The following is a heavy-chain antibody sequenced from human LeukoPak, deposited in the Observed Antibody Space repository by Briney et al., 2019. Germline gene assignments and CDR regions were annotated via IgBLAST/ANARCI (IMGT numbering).Heavy chain of an antibody. D-gene: IGHD2-15*01. CDR1: GGSTSSSSYY. Sequence: SETLSLTCTVSGGSTSSSSYYWGWIRQPPGKGLEWIGSIYYSGSTYYNPSLKSRVTISVDTSKNQFSLKLSSVTAADTAVYYCARHGRPLLGIVASWGQGTLVTVSS. CDR2: IYYSGST. J-gene: IGHJ5*02. CDR3: ARHGRPLLGIVAS. V-gene: IGHV4-39*01.